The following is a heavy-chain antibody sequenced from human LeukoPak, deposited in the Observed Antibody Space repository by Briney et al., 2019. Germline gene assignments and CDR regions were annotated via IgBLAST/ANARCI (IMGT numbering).Heavy chain of an antibody. CDR1: GFTFSSYE. CDR3: AKDPDGIAAAGTVGDYFDY. V-gene: IGHV3-30*18. J-gene: IGHJ4*02. CDR2: ISYDGSNK. D-gene: IGHD6-13*01. Sequence: GGSLRLSCAASGFTFSSYEMNWVRQAPGKGLEWVAVISYDGSNKYYADSVKGRFTISRDNSKNTLYLQMNSLRAEDTAVYYCAKDPDGIAAAGTVGDYFDYWGQGTLVTVSS.